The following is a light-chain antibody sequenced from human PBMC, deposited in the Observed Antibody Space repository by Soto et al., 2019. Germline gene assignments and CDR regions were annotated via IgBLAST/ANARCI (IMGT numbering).Light chain of an antibody. V-gene: IGKV1-5*01. CDR1: QSISSW. J-gene: IGKJ1*01. CDR2: DAS. Sequence: GARVTITCRASQSISSWLAWYQQKPGKAPKLLIYDASSLESGVPSRFSGSGSGTEFTLTISSLQPDDFATYYCQQYNSYSVTFGQGTKVDIK. CDR3: QQYNSYSVT.